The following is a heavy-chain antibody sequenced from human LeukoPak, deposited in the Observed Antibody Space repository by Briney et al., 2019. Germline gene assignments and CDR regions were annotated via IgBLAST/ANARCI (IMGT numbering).Heavy chain of an antibody. J-gene: IGHJ4*02. Sequence: PGRSLRLSCAASGFTFSSYAMHWVRQAPGKGLEWVAVISYDGSNKYYADSVKGRFTISRDNSKNTLYLQMNSLRAEDTAVYYCARDGSVEWGQGTLVTVSS. CDR3: ARDGSVE. V-gene: IGHV3-30-3*01. D-gene: IGHD6-19*01. CDR1: GFTFSSYA. CDR2: ISYDGSNK.